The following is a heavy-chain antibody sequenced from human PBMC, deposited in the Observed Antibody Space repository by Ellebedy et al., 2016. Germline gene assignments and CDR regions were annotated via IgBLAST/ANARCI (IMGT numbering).Heavy chain of an antibody. CDR1: GFTFSNYA. J-gene: IGHJ4*02. V-gene: IGHV3-48*04. D-gene: IGHD6-13*01. CDR2: ISSSGNTI. CDR3: AREGAAGTFDY. Sequence: GGSLRLSXAASGFTFSNYAMNWVRQAPGKGLEWVSYISSSGNTIYFSDSMRGRFTISRDNAKNSLYLQMNGLRAEDTAVYYCAREGAAGTFDYWGQGTLVTVSS.